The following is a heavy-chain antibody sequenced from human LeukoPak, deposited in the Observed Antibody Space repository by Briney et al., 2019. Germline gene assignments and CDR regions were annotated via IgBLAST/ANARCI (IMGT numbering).Heavy chain of an antibody. CDR3: AKQRDGFSDY. D-gene: IGHD5-24*01. Sequence: GGSLRLSCAASGFTFSSYAMSWVRQAPGKGLVWVSTISGGGGSTSYADSVKGRSTISRDNSKNTLYLQMNSLRAEDTAVYYCAKQRDGFSDYWGQGTLVTVSS. CDR1: GFTFSSYA. J-gene: IGHJ4*02. V-gene: IGHV3-23*01. CDR2: ISGGGGST.